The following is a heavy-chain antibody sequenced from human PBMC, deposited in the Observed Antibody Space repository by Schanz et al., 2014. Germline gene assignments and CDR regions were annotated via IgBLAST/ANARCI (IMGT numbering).Heavy chain of an antibody. CDR3: ASRPISVAGRLADY. Sequence: QVQLVESGGGVVQPGRSLRLSCAASGFTFSASAMHWVRQPPGKGLEWVSLIDYAGSTNYADSVKGRMTVSRDTSKNALFLQMNNLRAEDTAVYYCASRPISVAGRLADYWGQGILVAVSS. V-gene: IGHV3-30*14. J-gene: IGHJ4*02. CDR1: GFTFSASA. D-gene: IGHD6-19*01. CDR2: IDYAGST.